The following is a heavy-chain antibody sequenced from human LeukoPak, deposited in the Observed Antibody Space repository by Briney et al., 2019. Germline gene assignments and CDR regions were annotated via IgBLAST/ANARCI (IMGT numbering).Heavy chain of an antibody. D-gene: IGHD4-17*01. CDR3: ARGDYGDLPFDY. Sequence: PSETQSLTCAVYGGSFSGYYWSWIRQPPGKGREWIGEIKHSGSTNYNPTLKSRVTISVDTSKNQFSLKLSSVTAADTAVYYCARGDYGDLPFDYWGQGTLVTVSS. V-gene: IGHV4-34*01. CDR1: GGSFSGYY. CDR2: IKHSGST. J-gene: IGHJ4*02.